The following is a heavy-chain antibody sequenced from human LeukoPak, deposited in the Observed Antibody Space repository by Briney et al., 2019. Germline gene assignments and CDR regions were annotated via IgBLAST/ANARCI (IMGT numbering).Heavy chain of an antibody. Sequence: SETLSLTCTVSGGSISTYYWSWIRQPPGKGLEWIGNIDYSGSTNYNPSLRSRVTISEDTSKNQFSLKLTSVIAADTAVYYCARGKFDPWGQGTLVTVSS. CDR1: GGSISTYY. CDR3: ARGKFDP. J-gene: IGHJ5*02. V-gene: IGHV4-59*01. CDR2: IDYSGST.